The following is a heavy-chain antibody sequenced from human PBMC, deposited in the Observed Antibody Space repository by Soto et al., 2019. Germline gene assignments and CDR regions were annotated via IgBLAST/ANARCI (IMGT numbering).Heavy chain of an antibody. CDR3: ARANSYGFPWFDP. D-gene: IGHD5-18*01. Sequence: RGSLRLSCAASGFTFSSYWMSWVRQAPGKGLEWVANIKQDGSEKYYVDSVKGRFTISRDNAKNSLYLQMNSLRAEDTAVYYCARANSYGFPWFDPWGQGTLVTVSS. CDR1: GFTFSSYW. J-gene: IGHJ5*02. CDR2: IKQDGSEK. V-gene: IGHV3-7*05.